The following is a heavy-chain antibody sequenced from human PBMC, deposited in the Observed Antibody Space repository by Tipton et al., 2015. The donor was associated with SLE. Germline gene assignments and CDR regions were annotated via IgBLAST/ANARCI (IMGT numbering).Heavy chain of an antibody. D-gene: IGHD7-27*01. CDR2: IYHSGST. J-gene: IGHJ4*02. V-gene: IGHV4-59*04. Sequence: LRLSCTVSGGSISSYYWTWIRQPPGKGLEWIGYIYHSGSTYYNPSLESRLTISLDTSRNQFSLKLSSVTAADTAVFYCAHANWGTNFDYWGQGALVTVSS. CDR3: AHANWGTNFDY. CDR1: GGSISSYY.